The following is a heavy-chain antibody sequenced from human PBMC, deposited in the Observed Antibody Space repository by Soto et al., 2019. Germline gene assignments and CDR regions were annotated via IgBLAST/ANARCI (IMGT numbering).Heavy chain of an antibody. CDR1: GGSISSSSYY. CDR2: IYYTGST. D-gene: IGHD5-12*01. J-gene: IGHJ5*02. CDR3: ARQERDRSWPGS. Sequence: SETLSLTCTVSGGSISSSSYYWVWIRQPPGKGLEWIGTIYYTGSTYYNSSLKSRVTMSVDTSKNQFSLKVNSVTAADTAVYYGARQERDRSWPGSWGQGTPVTVSS. V-gene: IGHV4-39*01.